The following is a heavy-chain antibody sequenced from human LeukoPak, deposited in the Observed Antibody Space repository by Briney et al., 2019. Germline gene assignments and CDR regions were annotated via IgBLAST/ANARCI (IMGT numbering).Heavy chain of an antibody. CDR1: GGSISSYY. J-gene: IGHJ3*02. CDR2: IYYSGST. Sequence: SENLSLTCTASGGSISSYYWSWIRQPPGKGLEWIGYIYYSGSTNYNPALKSRSTISVDTSNNQVSLKLNSLTAADTAVYFCARHPGPGGNAFDIWGQGTMVTVSS. V-gene: IGHV4-59*08. D-gene: IGHD1-14*01. CDR3: ARHPGPGGNAFDI.